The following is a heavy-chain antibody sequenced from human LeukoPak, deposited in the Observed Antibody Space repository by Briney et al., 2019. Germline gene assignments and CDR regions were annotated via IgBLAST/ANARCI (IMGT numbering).Heavy chain of an antibody. V-gene: IGHV1-2*06. CDR3: ARDLDYGDYGSEKGFDY. J-gene: IGHJ4*02. Sequence: ASVKVSCKASGYTFTGYYMHWVRQAPGQGLEWMGRINPNSGGTNYAQKLQGRVTMTRDTSISTAYMELSRLRSDDTAVYYCARDLDYGDYGSEKGFDYWGQGTLVTVSS. CDR1: GYTFTGYY. CDR2: INPNSGGT. D-gene: IGHD4-17*01.